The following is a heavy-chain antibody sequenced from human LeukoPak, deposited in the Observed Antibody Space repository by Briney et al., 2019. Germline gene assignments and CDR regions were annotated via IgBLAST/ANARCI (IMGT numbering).Heavy chain of an antibody. D-gene: IGHD1-26*01. V-gene: IGHV3-48*04. J-gene: IGHJ5*02. CDR3: AREHIVGATVDH. CDR1: GFTFNNYA. Sequence: GSLRLSCAASGFTFNNYAMNWVRQAPGKGLEWVSYISRGGNTIYYADSVKGRFTISRDNAKNSLYLQMNSLRAEDTAVYYCAREHIVGATVDHWGQGTLVTVSS. CDR2: ISRGGNTI.